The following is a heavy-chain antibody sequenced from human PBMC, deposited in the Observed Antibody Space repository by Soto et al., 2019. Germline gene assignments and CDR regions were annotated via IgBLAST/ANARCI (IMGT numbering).Heavy chain of an antibody. CDR3: ARNHCSSPSCSGAAFDI. CDR1: CGSISRYY. CDR2: ISYRGSP. V-gene: IGHV4-59*01. J-gene: IGHJ3*02. Sequence: SETLLLQYFDSCGSISRYYWCWIRQPPGKGLEWIGYISYRGSPNQKTSLTSRVTISVETSKNQLSMKLTSVTAADTVVYYCARNHCSSPSCSGAAFDIWGQGKMVTFS. D-gene: IGHD2-2*01.